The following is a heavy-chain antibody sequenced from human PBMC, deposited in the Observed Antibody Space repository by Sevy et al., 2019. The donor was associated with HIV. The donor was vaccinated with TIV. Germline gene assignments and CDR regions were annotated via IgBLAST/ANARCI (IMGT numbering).Heavy chain of an antibody. D-gene: IGHD6-19*01. CDR1: GFTFRRNR. CDR2: INTLSDTI. V-gene: IGHV3-48*01. CDR3: ARDASVAAYYSDL. J-gene: IGHJ4*02. Sequence: GGSLRVSCTASGFTFRRNRMNWVRQAPGKGLEWLAYINTLSDTIKYADSVKGRFTISRDNAKNSLYLQMNSLRVEDTAVYYCARDASVAAYYSDLWGQGTLVTVSS.